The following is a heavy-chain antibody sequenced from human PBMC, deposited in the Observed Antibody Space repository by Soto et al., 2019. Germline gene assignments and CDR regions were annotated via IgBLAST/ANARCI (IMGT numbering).Heavy chain of an antibody. CDR1: GDSVSSNSAA. Sequence: SQTLSLTCAVSGDSVSSNSAAWNWIRQSPSRGLEWLGRTYYRSRWYSDYAGSVKSRITINADTSKNQFSLHLNSVPPQDTAVYYCARGPSPLAYWGRGTVVTVS. J-gene: IGHJ4*02. CDR2: TYYRSRWYS. CDR3: ARGPSPLAY. V-gene: IGHV6-1*01. D-gene: IGHD6-6*01.